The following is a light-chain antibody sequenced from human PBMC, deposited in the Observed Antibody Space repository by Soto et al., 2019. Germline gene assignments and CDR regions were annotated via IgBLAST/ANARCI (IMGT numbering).Light chain of an antibody. Sequence: EIVLTQSPATLSLSPGERATLCCRASQSVGGYLDWYQQKPGQAPRLLIYDASNRASGIPARFSGSGSGTDFTLTISSLEPEDLAVYYCHQRSNWPPLTFGGGTKVEIK. CDR1: QSVGGY. CDR3: HQRSNWPPLT. CDR2: DAS. J-gene: IGKJ4*01. V-gene: IGKV3-11*01.